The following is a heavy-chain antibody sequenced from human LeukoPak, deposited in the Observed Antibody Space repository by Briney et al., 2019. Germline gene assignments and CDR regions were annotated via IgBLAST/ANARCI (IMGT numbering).Heavy chain of an antibody. V-gene: IGHV1-18*01. CDR1: DYTFMKYG. CDR3: KRDDTVAGYYATDYYYGMSV. CDR2: ISTYNGHT. D-gene: IGHD6-19*01. J-gene: IGHJ6*02. Sequence: ASVKVSFKASDYTFMKYGFSWLRQAPGQGLEWMGWISTYNGHTIYAQRFQGRVTLTTDTSTRTAYMELKSLRSDDTAVFNLKRDDTVAGYYATDYYYGMSVWGQGTKVTVSS.